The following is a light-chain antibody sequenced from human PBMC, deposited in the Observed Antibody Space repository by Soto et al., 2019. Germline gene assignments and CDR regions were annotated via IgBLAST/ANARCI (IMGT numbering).Light chain of an antibody. CDR1: SGDVGAYNY. V-gene: IGLV2-14*01. J-gene: IGLJ1*01. CDR2: DVS. CDR3: SSFTNTYSYV. Sequence: QSALTQSASVSGSPGQSITISCTGTSGDVGAYNYVSWYQQHPGKAPRLMIYDVSNRPSGASNRFSGSKSGNTASLTISGLQAEDEADYYCSSFTNTYSYVFGTGTKLTVL.